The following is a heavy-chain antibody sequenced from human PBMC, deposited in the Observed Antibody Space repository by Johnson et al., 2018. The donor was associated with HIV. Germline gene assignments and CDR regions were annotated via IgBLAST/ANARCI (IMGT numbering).Heavy chain of an antibody. CDR1: GFTFSSYA. D-gene: IGHD3-9*01. J-gene: IGHJ3*02. Sequence: VQLMESGGGVVQPGRSLRLSCAASGFTFSSYAMHWVRQAPGKGLEWVAVISYDGSNKYYADSVKGRFTISRDNSKNTLYLQMNRLRAEDTAVYYCASPSSRYFDWSRGAFDIWGQGTMVTVSS. CDR3: ASPSSRYFDWSRGAFDI. V-gene: IGHV3-30-3*01. CDR2: ISYDGSNK.